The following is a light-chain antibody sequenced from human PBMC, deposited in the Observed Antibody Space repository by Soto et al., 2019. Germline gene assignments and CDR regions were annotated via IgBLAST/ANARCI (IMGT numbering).Light chain of an antibody. V-gene: IGKV3-11*01. CDR2: DAS. CDR1: QSVSSY. J-gene: IGKJ1*01. Sequence: EIVFTQSPPTLSLSPGERAPLSCGASQSVSSYLAWYQQKPGQAPRLLIYDASNRATGIPARFSGSGSGTDFTLTISSLEPEDFAVYYCQQRSNWPWTFGQGTKVAIK. CDR3: QQRSNWPWT.